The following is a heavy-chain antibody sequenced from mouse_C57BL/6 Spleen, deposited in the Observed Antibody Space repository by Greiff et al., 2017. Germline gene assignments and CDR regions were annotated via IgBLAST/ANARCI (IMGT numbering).Heavy chain of an antibody. CDR3: ATGGSSNWYFDG. CDR1: GYTFTSYW. D-gene: IGHD1-1*01. Sequence: QVQLQQPGADLVKPGASVKVSCKASGYTFTSYWMHWVKQRPGQGLEWIGRIHPSDSDTNYNQKFKGKATLTVDQSSSTAYRQLSSLTSEDSAVYYCATGGSSNWYFDGWGTGTTVTVSS. J-gene: IGHJ1*03. CDR2: IHPSDSDT. V-gene: IGHV1-74*01.